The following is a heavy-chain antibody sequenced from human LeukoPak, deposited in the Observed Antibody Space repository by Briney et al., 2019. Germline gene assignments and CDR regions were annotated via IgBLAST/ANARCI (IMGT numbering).Heavy chain of an antibody. D-gene: IGHD3-3*01. CDR1: GGSISSSSYY. J-gene: IGHJ4*02. CDR2: IYYSGST. V-gene: IGHV4-39*01. CDR3: ASLLDTLNYDFWSGYLDY. Sequence: SETLSLTCTVSGGSISSSSYYWGWIRQPPGKGLEWIGSIYYSGSTYYNPSLKSRVTISVDTSKNQFSLKLSSVTAADTAVYYCASLLDTLNYDFWSGYLDYWDQGALVTVSS.